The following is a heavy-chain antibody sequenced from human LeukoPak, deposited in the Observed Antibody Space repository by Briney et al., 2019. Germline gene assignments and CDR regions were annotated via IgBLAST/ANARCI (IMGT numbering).Heavy chain of an antibody. CDR1: GGSIGGYY. V-gene: IGHV4-59*08. CDR2: VFYIGST. Sequence: PSETLSLTCTVSGGSIGGYYWSWIRQSPGKGLEWIGYVFYIGSTNYNPSLESRVTISVDASKNQFSLHLSSVTAAVPAVYYCARHDVYYGRRVHPPLDIWGEGTMVTVS. CDR3: ARHDVYYGRRVHPPLDI. J-gene: IGHJ3*02. D-gene: IGHD3-10*01.